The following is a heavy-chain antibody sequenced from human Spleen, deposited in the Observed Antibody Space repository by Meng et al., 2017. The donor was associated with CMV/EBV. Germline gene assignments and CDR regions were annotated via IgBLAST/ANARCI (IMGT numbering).Heavy chain of an antibody. CDR3: ARDGRQSIYYDSSLHDY. J-gene: IGHJ4*02. CDR2: ISFDGNIT. V-gene: IGHV3-30*04. Sequence: GESLKISCAASGFTFSSYAMHWVRQAPGKGLEWVAVISFDGNITYYADSMRGRFTISRDNTESSLYLQMDSLRVEDTALYYCARDGRQSIYYDSSLHDYWGQGTLVTVSS. CDR1: GFTFSSYA. D-gene: IGHD3-22*01.